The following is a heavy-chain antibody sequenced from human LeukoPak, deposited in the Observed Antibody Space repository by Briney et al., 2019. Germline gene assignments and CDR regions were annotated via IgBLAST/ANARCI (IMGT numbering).Heavy chain of an antibody. CDR3: ARDRTYDFWSGYYTGENWFDP. J-gene: IGHJ5*02. V-gene: IGHV1-8*01. D-gene: IGHD3-3*01. CDR1: GYTFTSYD. Sequence: ASVKVSCKASGYTFTSYDINWVRQATGQGLEWMGWMNPNSGNTGYAQKLQGRVTMTRNTSISTAYMELSSLRSEDTAVYYCARDRTYDFWSGYYTGENWFDPWGQGTLVTVSS. CDR2: MNPNSGNT.